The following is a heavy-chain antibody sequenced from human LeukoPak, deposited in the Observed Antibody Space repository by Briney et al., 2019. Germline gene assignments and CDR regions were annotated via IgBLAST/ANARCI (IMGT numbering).Heavy chain of an antibody. CDR2: IWYDGSNK. CDR1: GFTFSSYG. Sequence: TGGSLRLSCAASGFTFSSYGMHWVRQAPGKGLEWVAVIWYDGSNKYYADSVKGRFTISRDNSKNTLYLQMNSLRAEDTAVYYCARDRDPDDYVFDHWGQGTLVTVSS. CDR3: ARDRDPDDYVFDH. V-gene: IGHV3-33*01. D-gene: IGHD4-17*01. J-gene: IGHJ4*02.